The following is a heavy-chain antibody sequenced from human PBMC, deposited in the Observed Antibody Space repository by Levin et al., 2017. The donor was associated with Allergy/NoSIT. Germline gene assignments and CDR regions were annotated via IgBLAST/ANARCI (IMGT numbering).Heavy chain of an antibody. CDR2: IIPIFGTA. J-gene: IGHJ6*02. Sequence: KISCKASGGTFSSYAISWVRQAPGQGLEWMGGIIPIFGTANYAQKFQGRVTITADESTSTAYMELSSLRSEDTAVYYCARGCSSGYCYYYYYGMDVWGQGTTVTVSS. CDR3: ARGCSSGYCYYYYYGMDV. D-gene: IGHD3-22*01. CDR1: GGTFSSYA. V-gene: IGHV1-69*01.